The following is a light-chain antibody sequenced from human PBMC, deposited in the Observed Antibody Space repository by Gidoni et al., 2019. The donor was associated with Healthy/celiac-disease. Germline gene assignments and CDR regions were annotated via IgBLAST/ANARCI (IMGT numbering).Light chain of an antibody. CDR2: AAS. CDR1: QSISSY. Sequence: DIQMPQPPSSLSASVGDRVTITCRASQSISSYLNWYQQKPGKAPKLLIYAASSLQSGGPSRFSGSVSGTDFTLTISSLQPEDFATYYCQQSYSTPPAFGGGTKVEIK. J-gene: IGKJ4*01. V-gene: IGKV1-39*01. CDR3: QQSYSTPPA.